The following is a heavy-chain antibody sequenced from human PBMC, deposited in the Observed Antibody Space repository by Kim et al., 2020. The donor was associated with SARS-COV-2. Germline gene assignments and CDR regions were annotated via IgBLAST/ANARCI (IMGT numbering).Heavy chain of an antibody. CDR3: GGDVSGVYVVDY. CDR1: GFTFSSYG. V-gene: IGHV3-30*03. Sequence: GGSLRLSCAASGFTFSSYGMHWVRQAPGKGLEWVAVISYDGSNNYYADSVKGRFTITRDNSNNTLSLQMHSLRAEDTAGGGGGGDVSGVYVVDYWGQG. D-gene: IGHD2-21*01. J-gene: IGHJ4*02. CDR2: ISYDGSNN.